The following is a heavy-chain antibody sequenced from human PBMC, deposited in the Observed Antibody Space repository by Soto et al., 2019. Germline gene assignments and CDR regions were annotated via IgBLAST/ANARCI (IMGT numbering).Heavy chain of an antibody. V-gene: IGHV3-9*01. D-gene: IGHD6-13*01. Sequence: EVQLVESGGGLVQPGRSLRLSCAASGFTFDDYAMHWVRQAPGKGLEWVSGISWNSGSIGYADSVKGRFTISRDNAKNSLYLQMNSQRAEDTALYYCAKDMSISKQQLVRRPMVYYYGMDVWGQGTTVTVSS. CDR3: AKDMSISKQQLVRRPMVYYYGMDV. J-gene: IGHJ6*02. CDR2: ISWNSGSI. CDR1: GFTFDDYA.